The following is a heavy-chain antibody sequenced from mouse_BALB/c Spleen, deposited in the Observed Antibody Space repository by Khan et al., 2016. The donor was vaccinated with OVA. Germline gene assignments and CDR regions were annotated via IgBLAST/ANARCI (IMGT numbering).Heavy chain of an antibody. Sequence: QVQLQQSGAELARPGASVKLSCKASGYTFTDFYINWVKQRTGQGLEWIGEISPGSGDTFYNERFKDKATLTADKSSNTAYMQLSSLTSEASAVYFCARSNYFGYTFAYWGQGTLVTVSA. CDR1: GYTFTDFY. CDR3: ARSNYFGYTFAY. V-gene: IGHV1-77*01. CDR2: ISPGSGDT. J-gene: IGHJ3*01. D-gene: IGHD1-2*01.